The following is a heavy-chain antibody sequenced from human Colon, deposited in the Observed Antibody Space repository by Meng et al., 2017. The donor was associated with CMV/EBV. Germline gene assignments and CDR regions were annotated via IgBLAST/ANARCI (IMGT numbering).Heavy chain of an antibody. J-gene: IGHJ6*02. D-gene: IGHD6-6*01. CDR3: ARDLPGSAYYYYDGLDV. V-gene: IGHV3-11*01. CDR1: GFSFSDYY. CDR2: ISDSGRTI. Sequence: GESLKISCAASGFSFSDYYMSWVRQAPGKGLEWVSSISDSGRTIYYADSLRGRFTISRDNANSSLYLQLNDLRAEDTAMYYCARDLPGSAYYYYDGLDVWGQGTTVTVSS.